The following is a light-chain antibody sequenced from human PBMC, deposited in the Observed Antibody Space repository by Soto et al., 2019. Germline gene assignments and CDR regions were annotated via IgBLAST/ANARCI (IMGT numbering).Light chain of an antibody. CDR3: QQSYSSPGT. CDR2: AAS. Sequence: DIQMTQSPSSLSASVGERVTITCRASQSIDKYLNWYQHKPGKAPYLLIYAASHLRSGVPTRFSGSGTGTSFTPTISSLQYEDLATYYCQQSYSSPGTFGRGTKVELK. V-gene: IGKV1-39*01. J-gene: IGKJ1*01. CDR1: QSIDKY.